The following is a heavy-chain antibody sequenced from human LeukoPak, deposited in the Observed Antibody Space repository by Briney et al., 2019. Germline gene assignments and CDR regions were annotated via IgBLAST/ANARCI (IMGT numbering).Heavy chain of an antibody. V-gene: IGHV1-18*01. D-gene: IGHD6-13*01. Sequence: ASVKVSCKASGYTFTNDGISWVRQAPGQGLEWMGWISAYNGNTNYAQKLQGRVTMTTDTSTSTAYMELRSLRSDDTAVYYCARDLRPAAGLAHYYYGMDVWGQGTTVTVSS. CDR1: GYTFTNDG. CDR3: ARDLRPAAGLAHYYYGMDV. J-gene: IGHJ6*02. CDR2: ISAYNGNT.